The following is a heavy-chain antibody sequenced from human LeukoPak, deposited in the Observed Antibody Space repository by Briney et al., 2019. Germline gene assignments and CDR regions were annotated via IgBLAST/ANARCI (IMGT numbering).Heavy chain of an antibody. Sequence: GGSLRLSCAASGFIFSSYWMSWVRQAPGKGLEWVANIKQDGSEKYYVDSVKGRFTISRDSAKNSLYLQMNSLRAEDTAVYYCASHPRHDYGDYGLDYWGQGTLVTVSS. J-gene: IGHJ4*02. CDR2: IKQDGSEK. D-gene: IGHD4-17*01. CDR1: GFIFSSYW. V-gene: IGHV3-7*03. CDR3: ASHPRHDYGDYGLDY.